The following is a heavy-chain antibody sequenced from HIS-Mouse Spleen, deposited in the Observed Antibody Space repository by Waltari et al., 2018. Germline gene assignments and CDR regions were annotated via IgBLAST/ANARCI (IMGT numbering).Heavy chain of an antibody. J-gene: IGHJ4*02. CDR1: GGSLSSGGYY. CDR2: IYYSGST. Sequence: QVQLQESGPGLVKPSQTLSLPCTVSGGSLSSGGYYWSWIRQHPGKGLEWIGYIYYSGSTYYNPSLKSRVTISVDTSKNQFSLKLSSVTAADTAVYYCARGEGRELKVDYWGQGTLVTVSS. CDR3: ARGEGRELKVDY. V-gene: IGHV4-31*03. D-gene: IGHD1-7*01.